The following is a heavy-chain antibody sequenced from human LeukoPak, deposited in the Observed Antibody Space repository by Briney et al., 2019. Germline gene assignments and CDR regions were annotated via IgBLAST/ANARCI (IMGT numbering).Heavy chain of an antibody. D-gene: IGHD1-26*01. J-gene: IGHJ4*02. CDR3: ARGVGATNPYFDY. CDR2: IWYDGSNK. V-gene: IGHV3-33*01. Sequence: GRSLRLSCAASGFTFSSYGMHWVRQAPGKGLEWVAVIWYDGSNKYYADSVKGRFTISRDNSKNTLYLQMNSLRAEDTAVYYCARGVGATNPYFDYWGQGTLVTVSS. CDR1: GFTFSSYG.